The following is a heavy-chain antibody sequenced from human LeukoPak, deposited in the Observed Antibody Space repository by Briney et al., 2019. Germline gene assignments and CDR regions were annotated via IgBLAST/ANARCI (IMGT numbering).Heavy chain of an antibody. Sequence: ALVKVSCKASGGTFSSYAISWVRQAPGQGLERMGGIIPIFGTANYAQKFQGRVTITADESTSTAYMELSSLRSEDTAVYYCARAGMARVNWFDPWGQGTLVTVSS. CDR1: GGTFSSYA. V-gene: IGHV1-69*13. D-gene: IGHD1-14*01. CDR2: IIPIFGTA. J-gene: IGHJ5*02. CDR3: ARAGMARVNWFDP.